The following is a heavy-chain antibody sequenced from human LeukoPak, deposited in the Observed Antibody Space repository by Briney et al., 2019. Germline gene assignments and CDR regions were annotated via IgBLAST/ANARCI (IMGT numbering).Heavy chain of an antibody. V-gene: IGHV3-21*01. Sequence: GGSLRLSCAASGFTFSSYSMNWVRQAPGKGLEWGSSISSSSSYIYYADSVKGRFTISRDNAKNSLYLQMNSLRAEDTAVYYCARAARIVGAAYFDYWGQGTLVTVSS. CDR2: ISSSSSYI. D-gene: IGHD1-26*01. CDR3: ARAARIVGAAYFDY. CDR1: GFTFSSYS. J-gene: IGHJ4*02.